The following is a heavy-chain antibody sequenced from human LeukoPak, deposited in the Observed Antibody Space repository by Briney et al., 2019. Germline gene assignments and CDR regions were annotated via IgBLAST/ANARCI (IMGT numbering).Heavy chain of an antibody. CDR3: AKGPTRGY. CDR2: ISSSGGST. Sequence: GGSLRLSCVGSGFTFSSYAMSWVRQAPGKGLEWVSAISSSGGSTYYADSVKGRFTISRDNSKNTLYLQMSSLRAEDTAIYYCAKGPTRGYWGQGTLVTVSS. J-gene: IGHJ4*02. D-gene: IGHD1-26*01. CDR1: GFTFSSYA. V-gene: IGHV3-23*01.